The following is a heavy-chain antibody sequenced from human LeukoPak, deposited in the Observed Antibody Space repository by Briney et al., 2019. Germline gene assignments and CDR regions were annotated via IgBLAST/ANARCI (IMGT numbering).Heavy chain of an antibody. CDR2: ITSPVGRM. V-gene: IGHV3-21*01. CDR3: ATDGRSSGWYGFDY. J-gene: IGHJ4*02. Sequence: GGSLRLSCAAYGFTFSTYSMNWVRQAPGKGLEWVSSITSPVGRMYYADSLKGRITISRDNARSTLYMQMSSLRAEDTAVYYCATDGRSSGWYGFDYWGQGILVTVSS. D-gene: IGHD6-19*01. CDR1: GFTFSTYS.